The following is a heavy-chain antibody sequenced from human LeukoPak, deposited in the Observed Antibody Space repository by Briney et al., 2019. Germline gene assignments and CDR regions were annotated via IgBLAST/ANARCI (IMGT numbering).Heavy chain of an antibody. CDR1: GGTFSNYA. V-gene: IGHV1-69*13. CDR2: IIPIFDTA. CDR3: ARDLVGSHTSYSSGAWDY. Sequence: SVKVSCKASGGTFSNYAISWVRRAPGQGLEWMGGIIPIFDTADYAQKFQGRLTITADESTSTAYLELSSLRAEDTAVYYCARDLVGSHTSYSSGAWDYWGQGTLVTVSS. J-gene: IGHJ4*02. D-gene: IGHD3-9*01.